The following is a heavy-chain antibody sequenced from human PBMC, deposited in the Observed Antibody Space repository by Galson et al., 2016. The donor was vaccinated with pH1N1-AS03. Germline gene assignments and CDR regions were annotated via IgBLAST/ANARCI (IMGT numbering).Heavy chain of an antibody. CDR2: VSDTGRT. CDR1: GASISRSY. J-gene: IGHJ3*01. V-gene: IGHV4-59*01. Sequence: SETLSLTCSVSGASISRSYWGWVRQPPGKGLEWIGYVSDTGRTKYNSSLESRVSMSVDTSTNQFSLKVGSVTAADTAVYYCVRDSVGPTNKNAFDVWGQGTMVTVSS. D-gene: IGHD1-26*01. CDR3: VRDSVGPTNKNAFDV.